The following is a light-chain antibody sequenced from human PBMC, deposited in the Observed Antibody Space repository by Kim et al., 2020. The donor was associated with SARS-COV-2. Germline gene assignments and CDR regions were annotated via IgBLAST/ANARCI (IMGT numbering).Light chain of an antibody. V-gene: IGKV1-39*01. CDR3: QQSYSHDSMYT. J-gene: IGKJ2*01. Sequence: GLQSGVPSRFSASGSGTEFSLTINSLQPDDFATYYCQQSYSHDSMYTFGQGTKLEIK.